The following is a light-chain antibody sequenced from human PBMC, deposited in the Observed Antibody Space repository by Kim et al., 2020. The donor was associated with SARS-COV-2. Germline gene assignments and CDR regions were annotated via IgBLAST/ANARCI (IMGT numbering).Light chain of an antibody. CDR1: QSAYSNY. Sequence: EIVLTQSPGTLSLSPGDRATLSCRASQSAYSNYLAWYQQKPGQAPRLLIYGASSRATGIPDRFSGSGSGTDFTLTIRRLQPEDFAMYYCQQYGRSWTFGQGTKVDIK. V-gene: IGKV3-20*01. CDR3: QQYGRSWT. CDR2: GAS. J-gene: IGKJ1*01.